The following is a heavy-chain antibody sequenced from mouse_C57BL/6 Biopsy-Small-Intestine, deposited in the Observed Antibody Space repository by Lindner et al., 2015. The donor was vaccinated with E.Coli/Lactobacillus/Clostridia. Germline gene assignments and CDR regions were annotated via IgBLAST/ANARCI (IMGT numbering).Heavy chain of an antibody. D-gene: IGHD2-3*01. V-gene: IGHV1-15*01. CDR3: TRLARWSPYFDY. CDR2: IEPETGGT. Sequence: VQLQESGAELVRPGASVTLSCKASGYTFSDYEMYWVKQTPVHGLEWLGAIEPETGGTAYNQKFKGKAILTADKSSSTAYMELRSLTSEDSAVYYCTRLARWSPYFDYWGQGTTLSVSS. CDR1: GYTFSDYE. J-gene: IGHJ2*01.